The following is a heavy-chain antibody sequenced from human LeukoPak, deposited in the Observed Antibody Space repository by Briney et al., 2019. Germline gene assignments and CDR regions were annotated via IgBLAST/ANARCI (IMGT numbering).Heavy chain of an antibody. CDR1: GYTFTGYY. CDR2: INPNSGGT. D-gene: IGHD2-15*01. V-gene: IGHV1-2*02. CDR3: ARPPALYRGDAFDI. J-gene: IGHJ3*02. Sequence: ASVKVSCKASGYTFTGYYMHWVRQAPGQGLEWMGWINPNSGGTNYAQKFPGRVTMTRDTSISTAYMELSRLRSDDTAVYYCARPPALYRGDAFDIWGQGTMVTVSS.